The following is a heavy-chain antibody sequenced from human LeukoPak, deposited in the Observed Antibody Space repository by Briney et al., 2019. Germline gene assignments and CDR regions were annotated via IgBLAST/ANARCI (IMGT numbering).Heavy chain of an antibody. D-gene: IGHD3-10*01. CDR2: IIPIFGTA. Sequence: SVKVSCKASGGTFSSYAISWVRQAPGQGLEWMGGIIPIFGTANYAQKFQGRVTITADKSTSTAYMELSSLRSEDTAVYYCARDYYGSGSTLYYCYGMDVWGKGTTVTVSS. J-gene: IGHJ6*04. CDR3: ARDYYGSGSTLYYCYGMDV. CDR1: GGTFSSYA. V-gene: IGHV1-69*06.